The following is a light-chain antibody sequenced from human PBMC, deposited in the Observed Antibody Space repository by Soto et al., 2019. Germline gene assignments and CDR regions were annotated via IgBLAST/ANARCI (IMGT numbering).Light chain of an antibody. J-gene: IGKJ4*01. Sequence: DIQLTQSPSSLSSSVGDRVTITCLASQSIRSYLNWYQQKPGKAPKLLIYAASSLQTGVSSRFSGSGSGTDFTLTISNLQPEDFATYYCQQTSSTPTFGGGTKVDIK. CDR1: QSIRSY. CDR3: QQTSSTPT. V-gene: IGKV1-39*01. CDR2: AAS.